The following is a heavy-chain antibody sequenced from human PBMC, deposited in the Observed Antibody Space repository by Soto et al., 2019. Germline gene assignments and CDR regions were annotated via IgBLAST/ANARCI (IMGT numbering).Heavy chain of an antibody. CDR3: AKDGAGYYGSGSYYIPSYDMDV. D-gene: IGHD3-10*01. CDR2: ISGSGGST. V-gene: IGHV3-23*01. J-gene: IGHJ6*03. Sequence: GGSLRLSCAASGFTFSSYAMSWVRQAPGKGLEWVSAISGSGGSTYYADSVKGRFTISRDNSKNTLYLQMNSLRAEDTAVYYCAKDGAGYYGSGSYYIPSYDMDVWGKGTTVTVSS. CDR1: GFTFSSYA.